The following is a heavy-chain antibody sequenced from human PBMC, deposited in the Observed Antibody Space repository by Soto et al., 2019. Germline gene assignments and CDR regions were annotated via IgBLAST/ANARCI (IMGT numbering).Heavy chain of an antibody. CDR1: GFTFSDFY. J-gene: IGHJ4*02. Sequence: KTGGSLRLSCAASGFTFSDFYMTWIRQAPGKGLEWVSYISGSSDYIHYSDSVKGRFTISRDNAKNSVYLQMNSLSAEDTAVYYCARPGTYCSGGSCFPPAHWGRGTLVTVSS. CDR2: ISGSSDYI. CDR3: ARPGTYCSGGSCFPPAH. V-gene: IGHV3-11*06. D-gene: IGHD2-15*01.